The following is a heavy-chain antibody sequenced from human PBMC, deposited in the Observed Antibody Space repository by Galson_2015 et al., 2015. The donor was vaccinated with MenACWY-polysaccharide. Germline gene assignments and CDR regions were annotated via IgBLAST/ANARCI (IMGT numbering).Heavy chain of an antibody. CDR1: GFTFSSYA. D-gene: IGHD6-13*01. CDR3: ARGGELAAAGPLAWFDP. Sequence: SLRLSCAASGFTFSSYAMHWVRQAPGKGLEWVTLISYDGSHKYYADSVKGRFIISRDNSKNTLYLQMNSLRAEDTAVYYCARGGELAAAGPLAWFDPWGQGTLVTVSS. CDR2: ISYDGSHK. V-gene: IGHV3-30-3*01. J-gene: IGHJ5*02.